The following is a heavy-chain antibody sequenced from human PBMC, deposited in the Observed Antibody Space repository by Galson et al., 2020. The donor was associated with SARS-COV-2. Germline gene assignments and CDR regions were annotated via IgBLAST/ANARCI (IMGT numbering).Heavy chain of an antibody. V-gene: IGHV4-31*03. Sequence: SETLSLTCTVSGGSISSGGYYWSWIRQHPGKGLEWIGYIYYSGSTYYNPSLKSRVTISVDTSKNQFSLKLSSVTAADTAVYYCAREGGVTAIFDCWGQGTLVTVSS. J-gene: IGHJ4*02. D-gene: IGHD2-21*02. CDR2: IYYSGST. CDR3: AREGGVTAIFDC. CDR1: GGSISSGGYY.